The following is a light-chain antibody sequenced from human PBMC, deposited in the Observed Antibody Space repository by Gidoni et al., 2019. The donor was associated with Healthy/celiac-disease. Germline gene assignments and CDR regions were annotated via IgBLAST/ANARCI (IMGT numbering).Light chain of an antibody. CDR2: GAS. CDR3: QQYNNWPPSYT. V-gene: IGKV3-15*01. J-gene: IGKJ2*01. CDR1: QSVSSN. Sequence: ELVMPQSPATLSVSPGERPTLSCRASQSVSSNLAWYQQKPGQAPRLLIYGASTRATGIPARFSGSGSGTEFTLTISSLQSEDFAVYYCQQYNNWPPSYTFGQGTKLEIK.